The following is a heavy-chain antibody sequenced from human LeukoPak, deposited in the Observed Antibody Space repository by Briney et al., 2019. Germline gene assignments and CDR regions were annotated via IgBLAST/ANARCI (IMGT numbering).Heavy chain of an antibody. J-gene: IGHJ5*02. V-gene: IGHV4-31*03. CDR1: GGSIISGGYY. Sequence: SQTLSLTCTVSGGSIISGGYYWSWIRQHPGKGLEWIGYIYYSGSTYYNPSLKSRVTISVDTSKNQFSLKLSSVTAADMAVYYCARDRVGYCSGGSCYLEFDPWGQGTLVTVSS. CDR3: ARDRVGYCSGGSCYLEFDP. D-gene: IGHD2-15*01. CDR2: IYYSGST.